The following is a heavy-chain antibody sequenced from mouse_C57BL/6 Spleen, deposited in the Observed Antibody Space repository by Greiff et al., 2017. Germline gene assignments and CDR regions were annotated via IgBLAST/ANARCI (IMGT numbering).Heavy chain of an antibody. CDR2: IYPGDGDT. CDR3: ARSNDYDSAWFAY. J-gene: IGHJ3*01. V-gene: IGHV1-80*01. CDR1: GYAFSSYW. D-gene: IGHD2-4*01. Sequence: VQLQQSGAELVKPGASVKISCKASGYAFSSYWMNWVKPRPGKGLEWIGQIYPGDGDTNYNGKFKGKATLTADTSSSTAYMELSSLTSEDSAVYFGARSNDYDSAWFAYWGQGTLVTVSA.